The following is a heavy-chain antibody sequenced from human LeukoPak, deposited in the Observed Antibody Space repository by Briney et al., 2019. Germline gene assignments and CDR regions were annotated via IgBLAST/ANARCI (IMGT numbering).Heavy chain of an antibody. CDR3: AKRGGYSYGYEFDY. CDR2: ISYGGSNK. CDR1: GFTFSSYG. Sequence: PGGSLRLSCAAPGFTFSSYGMHWVRQAPGKGLEWVAVISYGGSNKYYADSVKGRFTISRDNSKNTLYLQMNSLRAEDTAVYYCAKRGGYSYGYEFDYWGQGTLVTVSS. D-gene: IGHD5-18*01. V-gene: IGHV3-30*18. J-gene: IGHJ4*02.